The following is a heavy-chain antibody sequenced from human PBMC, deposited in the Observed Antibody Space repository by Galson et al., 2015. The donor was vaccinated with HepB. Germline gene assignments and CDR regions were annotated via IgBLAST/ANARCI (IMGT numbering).Heavy chain of an antibody. Sequence: SLRLSCAASGFSFSSYDMHWVRQAPGKGLEWVAFISNDGNNENYADSMKGRFTVSRENSQNTLYLQMNSLRAEDTALFYCAGMSSWLHGFDIWGQGTMVTVSS. V-gene: IGHV3-30*03. D-gene: IGHD6-13*01. CDR2: ISNDGNNE. CDR3: AGMSSWLHGFDI. CDR1: GFSFSSYD. J-gene: IGHJ3*02.